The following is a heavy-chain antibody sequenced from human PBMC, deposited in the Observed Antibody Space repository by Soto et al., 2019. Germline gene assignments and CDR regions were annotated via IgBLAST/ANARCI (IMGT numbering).Heavy chain of an antibody. CDR3: ARDDYYDSSGYSLPTFDY. J-gene: IGHJ4*02. V-gene: IGHV1-18*01. Sequence: GTSVKLSCEACGDSFTSYGISCVRQAPGQGLEWMGWISAYNGNTNYAQKLQGRVTMTTDTSTSTAYMELRSLRPDDTAVYYCARDDYYDSSGYSLPTFDYWGQGTLVTV. D-gene: IGHD3-22*01. CDR2: ISAYNGNT. CDR1: GDSFTSYG.